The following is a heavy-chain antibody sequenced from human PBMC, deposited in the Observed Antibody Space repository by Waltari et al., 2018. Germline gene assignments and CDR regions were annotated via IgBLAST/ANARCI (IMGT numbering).Heavy chain of an antibody. J-gene: IGHJ3*02. Sequence: QVQLQESRPGLVKPSQTLSLTCTVSGGSITRGSSHSTWIRQPAGKGLEWIGRIYASGSTNYNPSLKSRVTISVDTPRNQFSLKLTSVTAADTAVYYCARDTEYYYDDSGFVFDIWGQGTMVTVSS. CDR2: IYASGST. V-gene: IGHV4-61*02. D-gene: IGHD3-22*01. CDR1: GGSITRGSSH. CDR3: ARDTEYYYDDSGFVFDI.